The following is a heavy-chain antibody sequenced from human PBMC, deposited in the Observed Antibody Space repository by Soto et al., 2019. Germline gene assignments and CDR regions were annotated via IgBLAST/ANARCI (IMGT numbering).Heavy chain of an antibody. CDR1: GFIFSTYS. V-gene: IGHV3-21*01. Sequence: EVQLVESGGGLVKPGGSLRLSCAASGFIFSTYSINWVRQAPGKGLEWVSSISSSSSYIYYADSVRGRFSISRDDAKNSLYLQMNSLRAEDTAVYYCARDPPNYGSGSLYYFDYWGQGALVTVSS. CDR2: ISSSSSYI. D-gene: IGHD3-10*01. CDR3: ARDPPNYGSGSLYYFDY. J-gene: IGHJ4*02.